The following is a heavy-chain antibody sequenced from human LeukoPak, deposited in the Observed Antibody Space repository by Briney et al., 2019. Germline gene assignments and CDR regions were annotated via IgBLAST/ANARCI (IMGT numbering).Heavy chain of an antibody. J-gene: IGHJ4*02. CDR2: ISGSGGST. V-gene: IGHV3-23*01. CDR3: AKGVRYYDSSGVDY. D-gene: IGHD3-22*01. CDR1: GFTFSIHA. Sequence: GGSLRLSCAASGFTFSIHAMSWVRQAPGKGLEWVSAISGSGGSTYYADSVKGRFTISRDNSKNTLYLQMNSLRAEDTAVYYCAKGVRYYDSSGVDYWGQGTLVTVSS.